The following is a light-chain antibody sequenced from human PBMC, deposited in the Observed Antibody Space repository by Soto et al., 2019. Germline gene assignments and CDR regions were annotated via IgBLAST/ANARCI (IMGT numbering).Light chain of an antibody. Sequence: DIQMTQSPSSLSASVGDRVTITCQTSQDISNYLNWYQQKPGNAPKLLIYDASNLEKVLPSRFSGSGSGTDFTFTISSRQTEDIATDYYQQYDNLPLTFGGGTKVEIK. CDR3: QQYDNLPLT. CDR1: QDISNY. J-gene: IGKJ4*01. CDR2: DAS. V-gene: IGKV1-33*01.